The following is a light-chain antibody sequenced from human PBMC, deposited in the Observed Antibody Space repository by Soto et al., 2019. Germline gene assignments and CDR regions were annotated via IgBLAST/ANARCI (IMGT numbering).Light chain of an antibody. Sequence: IPVPLSTSTLSGSLGDRFTMTCLASQTISSWLAWYQQKPGKAPKLLIYKASTLKSGVPSRFSGSGSGTEFTLTISSLQPDDFATYYCQHYNSYSEAFGQGTKVDIK. CDR3: QHYNSYSEA. V-gene: IGKV1-5*03. CDR1: QTISSW. CDR2: KAS. J-gene: IGKJ1*01.